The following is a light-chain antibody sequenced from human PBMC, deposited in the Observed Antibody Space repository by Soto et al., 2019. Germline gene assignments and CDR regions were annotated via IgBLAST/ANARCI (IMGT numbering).Light chain of an antibody. J-gene: IGKJ3*01. CDR3: MQALQTPT. CDR2: LGS. V-gene: IGKV2-28*01. CDR1: QSLLHSNGYNY. Sequence: DIVMTQSPLSLPVTPGEPASISCRSSQSLLHSNGYNYLDWYLQKPGQSPQLLIYLGSNRASGVPDRLSGSGSGTDFTLKISRVEAEDVGVYYCMQALQTPTFGHGTKVHIK.